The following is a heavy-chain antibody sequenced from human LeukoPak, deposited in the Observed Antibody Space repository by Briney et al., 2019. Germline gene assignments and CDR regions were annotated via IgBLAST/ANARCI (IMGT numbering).Heavy chain of an antibody. D-gene: IGHD1-7*01. Sequence: PGGSLRLSCAASGFTFSSYWMSWVRQAPGKGLEWVSAISGGGGSAYYADSVKGRFTISRDNSKNTLYLQMNSLRAEDTAVYYCAKATGSTVARAFDIWGQGTMVTVSS. CDR3: AKATGSTVARAFDI. CDR2: ISGGGGSA. CDR1: GFTFSSYW. J-gene: IGHJ3*02. V-gene: IGHV3-23*01.